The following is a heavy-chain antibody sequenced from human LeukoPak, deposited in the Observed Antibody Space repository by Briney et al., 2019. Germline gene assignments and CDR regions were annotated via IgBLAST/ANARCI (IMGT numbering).Heavy chain of an antibody. CDR2: INPNSGGT. D-gene: IGHD2-8*01. J-gene: IGHJ4*02. CDR1: GYTFSGYY. CDR3: ARGDVVLMVYAAPEYYFDY. Sequence: GASVKVSCKASGYTFSGYYMHWVRQAPGQGLEWMGWINPNSGGTNYAQKFQGRVTMTRDTSITTAYMELSRLRSDDTAVYYCARGDVVLMVYAAPEYYFDYWGQGTLVTVSS. V-gene: IGHV1-2*02.